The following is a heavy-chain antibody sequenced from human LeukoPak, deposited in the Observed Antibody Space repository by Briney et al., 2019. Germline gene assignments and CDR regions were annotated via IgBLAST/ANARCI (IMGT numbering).Heavy chain of an antibody. CDR2: INPNSGGT. CDR1: GYTFTGYY. CDR3: AGDGQLLMGQEIDY. J-gene: IGHJ4*02. D-gene: IGHD5-24*01. Sequence: ASVKVSCKASGYTFTGYYMHWVRQAPGQGLEWMGRINPNSGGTNYAQKFQGRVTMTRDTSISTAYMELSRLRSDDTAVYYCAGDGQLLMGQEIDYWGQGTLVTVSS. V-gene: IGHV1-2*06.